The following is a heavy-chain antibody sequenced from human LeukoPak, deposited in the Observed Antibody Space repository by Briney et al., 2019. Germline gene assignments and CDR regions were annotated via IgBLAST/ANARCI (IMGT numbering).Heavy chain of an antibody. CDR3: ASDLSAGF. CDR1: GFTFSTSA. V-gene: IGHV3-30*01. J-gene: IGHJ4*02. CDR2: ISNDGSSK. Sequence: PGGSLRLSCAASGFTFSTSAMHWVLQAPGKGLEWVAVISNDGSSKYYADSAKGRFTISRDDSKNTLYLQMNSLRAEDTAVYYCASDLSAGFWGQGTLVTVSS.